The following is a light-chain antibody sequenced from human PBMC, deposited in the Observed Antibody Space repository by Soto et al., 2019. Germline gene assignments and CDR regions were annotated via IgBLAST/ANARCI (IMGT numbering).Light chain of an antibody. CDR2: AAS. Sequence: DIQMTQSPFSLSASLGDRVTITCRASQSISDYLNWYQQKPGKGPKLLIFAASSLQVGVPSLFSGSWSGTDFTLTISSLQPEDFATYFCQQSHSAPFTFGPGTTVDIK. CDR1: QSISDY. J-gene: IGKJ3*01. CDR3: QQSHSAPFT. V-gene: IGKV1-39*01.